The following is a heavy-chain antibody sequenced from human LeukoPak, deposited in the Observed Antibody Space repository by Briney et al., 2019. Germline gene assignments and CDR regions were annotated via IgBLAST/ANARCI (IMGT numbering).Heavy chain of an antibody. J-gene: IGHJ4*02. V-gene: IGHV3-7*01. D-gene: IGHD5-18*01. CDR3: ATDASGDSYADY. Sequence: ASLRLSCAASGFTFGTYWMNWVRPAPGRGLDWVANIKPDGSHIYYVDSVKGRFTISRDNAKNSLYLQIISLRAEDTAIYYCATDASGDSYADYWGQGTRVTVSS. CDR1: GFTFGTYW. CDR2: IKPDGSHI.